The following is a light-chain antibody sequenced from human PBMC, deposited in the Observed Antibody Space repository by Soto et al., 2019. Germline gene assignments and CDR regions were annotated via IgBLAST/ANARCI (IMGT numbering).Light chain of an antibody. CDR2: DAS. CDR1: QSVSSN. Sequence: EIVMTQSPATLSVSPGERATLSCRASQSVSSNLAWYQQKPGQAPRLLIYDASTRATGIPARFSGSGSGTDFTLTINSLQPEDFATYYCQQLNIYPRLTFGGGTKVDIK. J-gene: IGKJ4*01. V-gene: IGKV3D-15*01. CDR3: QQLNIYPRLT.